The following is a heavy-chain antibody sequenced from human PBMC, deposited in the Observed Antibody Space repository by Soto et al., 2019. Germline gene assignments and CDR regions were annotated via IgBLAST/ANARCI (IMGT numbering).Heavy chain of an antibody. V-gene: IGHV1-18*04. CDR3: ARDRYRGYYDSSGYYYPLDY. CDR2: ISAYNGNT. CDR1: GYTFTSYG. D-gene: IGHD3-22*01. Sequence: GASVKVSCKASGYTFTSYGISWVRQAPGQGLEWMGWISAYNGNTNYAQKLQGRVTMTTDTSTSTAYMELRSLRSDDTAVYYCARDRYRGYYDSSGYYYPLDYWGQGTLVTVSS. J-gene: IGHJ4*02.